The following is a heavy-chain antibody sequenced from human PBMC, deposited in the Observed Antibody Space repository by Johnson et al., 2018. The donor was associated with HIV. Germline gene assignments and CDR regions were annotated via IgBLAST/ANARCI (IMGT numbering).Heavy chain of an antibody. D-gene: IGHD6-6*01. CDR3: ARGRIAARPHAFDI. CDR2: IRYDGSTQ. CDR1: GFTFSNYA. Sequence: QVQLLESGGGVVQPGGSLRLSCATSGFTFSNYAMHWVRQAPGKGLEWVAYIRYDGSTQSYADSVKGRFSISRDNSKNTLYMEINSLRAEDTALYYCARGRIAARPHAFDIWCQGTMVTVSS. V-gene: IGHV3-30*02. J-gene: IGHJ3*02.